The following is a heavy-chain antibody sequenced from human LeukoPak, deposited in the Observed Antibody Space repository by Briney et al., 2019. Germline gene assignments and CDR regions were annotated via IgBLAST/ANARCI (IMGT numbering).Heavy chain of an antibody. J-gene: IGHJ6*02. V-gene: IGHV1-18*01. CDR3: ARDQGGSNYYYYGMDV. D-gene: IGHD3-16*01. Sequence: ASVKVSCKASGGTFSSYAISWVRQAPGQGLEWMGWISAYNGNTNYAQKLQGRVTMATDTSTSTAYMELRSLRSDDTAVYYCARDQGGSNYYYYGMDVWGQGTTVTVSS. CDR2: ISAYNGNT. CDR1: GGTFSSYA.